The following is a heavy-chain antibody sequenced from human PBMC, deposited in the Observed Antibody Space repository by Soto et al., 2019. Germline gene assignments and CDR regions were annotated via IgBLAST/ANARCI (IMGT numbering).Heavy chain of an antibody. V-gene: IGHV5-51*01. D-gene: IGHD3-10*01. CDR2: IYPGDSDT. J-gene: IGHJ3*01. CDR1: GYSFAGYG. CDR3: ARLPGVRGVFDGFNV. Sequence: XESLTISWKGSGYSFAGYGIGWVRQMRGKGLDWMGVIYPGDSDTRYSPSFHGQVTISADKSISTAYLQWSSLKASDTAMYFCARLPGVRGVFDGFNVWGQGTMVTVSS.